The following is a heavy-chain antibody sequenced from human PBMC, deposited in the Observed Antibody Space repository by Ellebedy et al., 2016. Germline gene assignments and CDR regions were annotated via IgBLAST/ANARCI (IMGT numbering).Heavy chain of an antibody. V-gene: IGHV3-48*01. CDR3: ARDRTGTTLMDV. CDR1: GFTFSSYS. D-gene: IGHD1-1*01. Sequence: GGSLRLXXAASGFTFSSYSMNWVRQAPGKGLEWVSYISSSSSTTYYADSVKGRFTISRDNSKNTLYLQMNSLRAEDTAVYYCARDRTGTTLMDVWGKGTTVTVSS. CDR2: ISSSSSTT. J-gene: IGHJ6*04.